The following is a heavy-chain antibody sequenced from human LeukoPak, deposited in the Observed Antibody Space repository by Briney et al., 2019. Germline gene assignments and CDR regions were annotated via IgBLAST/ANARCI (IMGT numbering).Heavy chain of an antibody. V-gene: IGHV6-1*01. Sequence: SQTLSLTCAISGDSVSSNSVTWNWIRQSPSRGLEWLSRTYYRSTWYNDYAVSVRDRITVNPDTSKNQFSLHLNSVTPEDTAVYYCARRLTQYDCFDPWGQGILVTVSS. D-gene: IGHD2-2*01. CDR2: TYYRSTWYN. J-gene: IGHJ5*02. CDR1: GDSVSSNSVT. CDR3: ARRLTQYDCFDP.